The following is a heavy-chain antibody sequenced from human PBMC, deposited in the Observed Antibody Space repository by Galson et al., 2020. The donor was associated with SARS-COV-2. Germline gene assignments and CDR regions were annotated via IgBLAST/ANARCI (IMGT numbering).Heavy chain of an antibody. CDR2: IYSSGST. V-gene: IGHV4-4*07. CDR1: GGSISSYY. CDR3: ARLGSTGGMDV. D-gene: IGHD1-26*01. J-gene: IGHJ6*02. Sequence: SETLSLTCTVSGGSISSYYWSWIRQPAGKGLEWIGRIYSSGSTNYNPSLKSRVIMSVDTSRNQFSLKLRSVTAADTAVYYCARLGSTGGMDVWGQGTTVTVSS.